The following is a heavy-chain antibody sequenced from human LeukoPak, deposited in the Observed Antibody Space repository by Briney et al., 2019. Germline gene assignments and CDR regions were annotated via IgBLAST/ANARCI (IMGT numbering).Heavy chain of an antibody. V-gene: IGHV4-59*12. CDR3: ARENIAVTATGSDY. CDR2: IYYSGST. J-gene: IGHJ4*02. CDR1: GGSISSYY. D-gene: IGHD6-19*01. Sequence: SETLSLTCTVSGGSISSYYWSWIRQPPGKGLEWIGYIYYSGSTNYNPSLKSRVTISVDTSKNQFSLKLSSVTAADTAVYFCARENIAVTATGSDYWGQGTLVTVSS.